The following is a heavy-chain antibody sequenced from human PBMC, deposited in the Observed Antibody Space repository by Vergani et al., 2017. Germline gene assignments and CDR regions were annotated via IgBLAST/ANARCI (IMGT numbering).Heavy chain of an antibody. D-gene: IGHD3-3*01. V-gene: IGHV3-30-3*01. CDR2: ISYDGSNK. Sequence: QVQLVESGGGVVQPGRSLRLSCAASGFTFSSYAMHWVRQAPGKGLGWVAVISYDGSNKYYADSVKGRFTISRDNSKNTLYLQMNSLRAEDTAVYYCARGAIFAPGLLGYYYYYYMDVWGKGTTVTVSS. J-gene: IGHJ6*03. CDR1: GFTFSSYA. CDR3: ARGAIFAPGLLGYYYYYYMDV.